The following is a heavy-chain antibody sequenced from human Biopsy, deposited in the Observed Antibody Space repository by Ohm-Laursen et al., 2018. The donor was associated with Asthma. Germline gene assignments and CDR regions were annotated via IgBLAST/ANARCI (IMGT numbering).Heavy chain of an antibody. CDR1: GYNFISFA. CDR3: ARTYYDFLTGQVKDVFGV. Sequence: ASVKVSCKASGYNFISFAIHWLRQAPGQRLEWMGWVNTGNGDTRYSQKFQGRVTITRDTSASTAYMELRSLRSEDTATYYCARTYYDFLTGQVKDVFGVWGQGTMVTVSS. V-gene: IGHV1-3*04. D-gene: IGHD3-9*01. CDR2: VNTGNGDT. J-gene: IGHJ3*01.